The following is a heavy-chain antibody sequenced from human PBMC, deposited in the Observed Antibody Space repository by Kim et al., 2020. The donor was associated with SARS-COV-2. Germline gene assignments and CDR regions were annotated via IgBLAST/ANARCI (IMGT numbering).Heavy chain of an antibody. CDR1: GGSISSSSYY. Sequence: SETLSLTCTVSGGSISSSSYYWGWIRQPPGKGLEWIGSIYYSGSTYYNPSLKSRVTISVDTPKNQFSLKLSSVTAADTAVYYCARLSTYYDSSGYHLPNDAFDIWGQGTMVTVSS. J-gene: IGHJ3*02. CDR3: ARLSTYYDSSGYHLPNDAFDI. V-gene: IGHV4-39*01. D-gene: IGHD3-22*01. CDR2: IYYSGST.